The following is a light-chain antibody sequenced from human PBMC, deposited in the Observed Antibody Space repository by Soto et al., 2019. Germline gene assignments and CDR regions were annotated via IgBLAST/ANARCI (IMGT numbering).Light chain of an antibody. CDR3: QQRSNWPRT. CDR2: DAS. Sequence: EIVLTQSPATLSLSPGERATLSCRASQSVSSYLAWYQQKPGQAPRLLIYDASTRATGIPARFSGSESGTDFTLTISSLEPEDFAVYYCQQRSNWPRTFGQGTKLEIK. V-gene: IGKV3-11*01. J-gene: IGKJ2*01. CDR1: QSVSSY.